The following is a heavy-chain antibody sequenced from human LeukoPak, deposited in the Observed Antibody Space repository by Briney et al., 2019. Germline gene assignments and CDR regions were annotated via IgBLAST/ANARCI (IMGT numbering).Heavy chain of an antibody. CDR2: INHSGST. J-gene: IGHJ4*02. CDR1: GGSFSGYY. Sequence: SETLSLTCAVYGGSFSGYYWSWIRQPPGKGLEWIGEINHSGSTSYNPSLKSRVTISVDTSKYQFSLKLSSVTAADTAVYYCARHSSWYQYYFDYWGQGTLVTVSS. D-gene: IGHD6-13*01. V-gene: IGHV4-34*01. CDR3: ARHSSWYQYYFDY.